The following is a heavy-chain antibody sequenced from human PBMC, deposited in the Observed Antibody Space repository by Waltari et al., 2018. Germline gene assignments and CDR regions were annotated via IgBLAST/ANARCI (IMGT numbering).Heavy chain of an antibody. J-gene: IGHJ4*02. Sequence: EVQLVESGGGLIQPGGSLRLSCAASEFTVSSNYMSWVRQAPGKGLEWVSVIYSGGNTNYADSVKGLFSISRDNAKNTLYLQMNSLRAEDTAVYYCARGGSSGWHNFDYWGQGTLVTVSS. CDR2: IYSGGNT. D-gene: IGHD6-19*01. CDR1: EFTVSSNY. V-gene: IGHV3-53*01. CDR3: ARGGSSGWHNFDY.